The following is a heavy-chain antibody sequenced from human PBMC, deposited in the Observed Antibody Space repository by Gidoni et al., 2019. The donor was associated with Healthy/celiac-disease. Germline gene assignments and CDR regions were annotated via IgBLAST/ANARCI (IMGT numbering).Heavy chain of an antibody. D-gene: IGHD4-17*01. Sequence: QVQLVESGGGVVQPGSSLRLYCAASGFTFSSYGMHWVRQAPGKGLEWVAVISYDGINKYYADSVNGLFTISRDNSKNTLYLQMNSLRAEDTAVYYCAKGDDYGLFYGMDVWGQGTTVTVSS. J-gene: IGHJ6*02. CDR2: ISYDGINK. V-gene: IGHV3-30*18. CDR1: GFTFSSYG. CDR3: AKGDDYGLFYGMDV.